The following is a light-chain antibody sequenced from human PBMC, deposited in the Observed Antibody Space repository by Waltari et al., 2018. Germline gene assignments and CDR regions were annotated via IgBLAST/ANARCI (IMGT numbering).Light chain of an antibody. CDR3: QQYYSTPLT. CDR2: WPS. Sequence: DIVMTQSPDSLAVSLGERATIDCKSRQSVLSSSNNKNYLAWYQQKPRQPPKLLISWPSTRESGVPDRFSGSGSGTDFTLTISSLQAEDVAVYYCQQYYSTPLTFGGGTKVEIK. J-gene: IGKJ4*01. CDR1: QSVLSSSNNKNY. V-gene: IGKV4-1*01.